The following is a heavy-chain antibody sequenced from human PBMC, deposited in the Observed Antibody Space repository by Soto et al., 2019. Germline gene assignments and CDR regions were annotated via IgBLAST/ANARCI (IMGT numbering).Heavy chain of an antibody. V-gene: IGHV3-21*01. J-gene: IGHJ6*02. CDR3: ARDSGLPRLLHYYYGIDV. D-gene: IGHD2-21*02. Sequence: RLSCAASGFTFSSYSMNWVRQAPGKGLEWVSSISSSSSYIYYAGSVKGRFTISRDNAKNSLYLQMNSLSAGDTAVYYCARDSGLPRLLHYYYGIDVWGQGTTVTFSS. CDR2: ISSSSSYI. CDR1: GFTFSSYS.